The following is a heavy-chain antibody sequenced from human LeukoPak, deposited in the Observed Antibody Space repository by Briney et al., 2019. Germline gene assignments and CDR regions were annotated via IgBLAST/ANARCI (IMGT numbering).Heavy chain of an antibody. Sequence: GGSLRLSCAASGFTFSSYGMHWVRQAPGKGLEWVAVISYDGSNKYYADSVKGRLTISRDNSKNTLYLQMNSLRAEDTAVYYCAKGIRHYYDSSGYYSPAPLYYFDYWGQGTLVTVSS. V-gene: IGHV3-30*18. D-gene: IGHD3-22*01. CDR1: GFTFSSYG. J-gene: IGHJ4*02. CDR2: ISYDGSNK. CDR3: AKGIRHYYDSSGYYSPAPLYYFDY.